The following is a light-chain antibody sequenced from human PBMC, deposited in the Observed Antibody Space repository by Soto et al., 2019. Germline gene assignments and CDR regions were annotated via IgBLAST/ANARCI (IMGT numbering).Light chain of an antibody. Sequence: EIVLTQSPGTLSLSPGERATLSCRASQSIGSTYLAWYQHKPGQAPRLLISGASIRATGVPDRFSGSESGTDFTLTISRLEPEESAVYYCQQYRSSPWTFGQGTKVDIK. V-gene: IGKV3-20*01. CDR2: GAS. CDR3: QQYRSSPWT. CDR1: QSIGSTY. J-gene: IGKJ1*01.